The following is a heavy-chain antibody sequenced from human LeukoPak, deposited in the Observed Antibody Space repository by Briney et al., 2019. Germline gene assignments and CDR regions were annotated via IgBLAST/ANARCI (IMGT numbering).Heavy chain of an antibody. D-gene: IGHD6-13*01. V-gene: IGHV3-21*01. J-gene: IGHJ4*02. CDR3: ARDRTGIAAADIDY. Sequence: GGSLRLSCAASGFTFSSYSMNWVRQAPEKGLEWVSSISSSSSYIYYADSVKGRFTISRDNAKNSLYLQMNSLRAEDTAVYYCARDRTGIAAADIDYWGQGTLVTVSS. CDR1: GFTFSSYS. CDR2: ISSSSSYI.